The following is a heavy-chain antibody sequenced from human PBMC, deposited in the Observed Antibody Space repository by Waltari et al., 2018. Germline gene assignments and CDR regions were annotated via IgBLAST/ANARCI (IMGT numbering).Heavy chain of an antibody. Sequence: QVQLQQWGAGLVKPSETLSLTCAVYGGSFSGYYWSWIRQPPGKGLEWIGEINHSGSTNYNPSLKSRVTISVDTSKNQFSLKLSSVTAADTAVYYCARHASAGLDYWGQGTLVTVSS. CDR3: ARHASAGLDY. J-gene: IGHJ4*02. V-gene: IGHV4-34*01. D-gene: IGHD2-2*01. CDR1: GGSFSGYY. CDR2: INHSGST.